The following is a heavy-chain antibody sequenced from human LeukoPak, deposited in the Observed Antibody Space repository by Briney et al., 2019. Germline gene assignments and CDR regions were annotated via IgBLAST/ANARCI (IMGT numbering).Heavy chain of an antibody. D-gene: IGHD2-21*02. J-gene: IGHJ6*03. Sequence: SETLSLTCTVSGGSVRRDSWTWIRQPAGKGLEWIGYIYDSEATTYNPPLQSQLTMSVDPSKIQFSLRLTSVTAADTAVYYGARNGFRTYCGSGCYSDYMDVWGSGTTVTVAS. CDR3: ARNGFRTYCGSGCYSDYMDV. V-gene: IGHV4-4*07. CDR2: IYDSEAT. CDR1: GGSVRRDS.